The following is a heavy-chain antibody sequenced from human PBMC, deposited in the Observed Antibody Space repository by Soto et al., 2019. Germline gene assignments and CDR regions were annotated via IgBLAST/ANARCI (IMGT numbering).Heavy chain of an antibody. D-gene: IGHD4-4*01. J-gene: IGHJ6*02. Sequence: QVQLQESGPGLVKPSETLSLTCTVSGGSINSGDYYWSWIRQPPGKGLEWIGYIYYSGTTNYNPSLKSRVTISLDKSKNQFSMKMNSVTAADTAVYYCARDVIAPPNYFDPWGQGTLVTVSSGMDVWGQGTTVTVSS. CDR2: IYYSGTT. CDR1: GGSINSGDYY. CDR3: ARDVIAPPNYFDPWGQGTLVTVSSGMDV. V-gene: IGHV4-61*08.